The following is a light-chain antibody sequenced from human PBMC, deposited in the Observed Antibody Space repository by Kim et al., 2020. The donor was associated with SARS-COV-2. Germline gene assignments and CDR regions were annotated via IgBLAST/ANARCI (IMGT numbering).Light chain of an antibody. V-gene: IGKV4-1*01. CDR3: QQYYSTPIS. J-gene: IGKJ4*01. CDR2: WAS. CDR1: QSVLYRSNNNNY. Sequence: DIVMTQSPDSLAVSLGERATINCMSSQSVLYRSNNNNYLAWYQQKPGQPPKLLIYWASTRESGVPDRFGGSGSGTDFTLTISSLQAEDVAVYYCQQYYSTPISFGGGTKVEIK.